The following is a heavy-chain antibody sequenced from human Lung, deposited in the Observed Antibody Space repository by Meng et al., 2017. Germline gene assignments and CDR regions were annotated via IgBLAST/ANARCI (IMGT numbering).Heavy chain of an antibody. Sequence: QVQIQQWGAGLFKPSETLSLTCVVSGGSFSDYYWSWIRKPPGKGLEWIGEINHSGSTNYNPSLESRATISVDTSQNNLSLKLSSVTAADSAVYYCARGPTTMAHDFDYWGQGTLVTVSS. J-gene: IGHJ4*02. CDR1: GGSFSDYY. V-gene: IGHV4-34*01. CDR2: INHSGST. D-gene: IGHD4-11*01. CDR3: ARGPTTMAHDFDY.